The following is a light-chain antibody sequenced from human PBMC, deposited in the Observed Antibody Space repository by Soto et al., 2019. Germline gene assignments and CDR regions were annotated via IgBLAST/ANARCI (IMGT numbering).Light chain of an antibody. CDR3: QSYDSSLSGCV. CDR2: GNS. Sequence: QPVLTQPPSVAGAPGQRVTISCTGSSSNIGAGYDVHWYQQLPGTAPKLLIYGNSNRPSGVPDRFSGSKSGTSASLAITGLQAEDVADYYCQSYDSSLSGCVFGGGTKLTVL. J-gene: IGLJ3*02. V-gene: IGLV1-40*01. CDR1: SSNIGAGYD.